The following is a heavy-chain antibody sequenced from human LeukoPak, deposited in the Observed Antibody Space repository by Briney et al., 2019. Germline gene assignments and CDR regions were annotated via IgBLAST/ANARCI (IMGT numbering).Heavy chain of an antibody. CDR1: GYNFSTYG. CDR2: IIPIFGTA. V-gene: IGHV1-69*06. Sequence: ASVKVSCKASGYNFSTYGIGWVRQAPGQGLEWMGGIIPIFGTANYAQKFQGRVTITADKSTSTAYMELSSLRSEDTAVYYCARVIAVARVHEAFDIWGQGTMVTVSS. CDR3: ARVIAVARVHEAFDI. J-gene: IGHJ3*02. D-gene: IGHD6-19*01.